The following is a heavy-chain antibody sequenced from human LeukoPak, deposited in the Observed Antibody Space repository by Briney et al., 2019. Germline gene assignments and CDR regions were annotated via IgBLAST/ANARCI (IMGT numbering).Heavy chain of an antibody. CDR2: IYYSGNS. V-gene: IGHV4-59*01. J-gene: IGHJ6*03. D-gene: IGHD3-10*01. CDR1: GGSISSFY. Sequence: SETLSLTCTVSGGSISSFYWSWIRQPPGKGLEWIGYIYYSGNSKYNPSLKSRVTISVDTSKNQISLKLNSVTAADTAVYYCARAFSGSGSYYSEMLYYYYYMDVWGKGTTVTISS. CDR3: ARAFSGSGSYYSEMLYYYYYMDV.